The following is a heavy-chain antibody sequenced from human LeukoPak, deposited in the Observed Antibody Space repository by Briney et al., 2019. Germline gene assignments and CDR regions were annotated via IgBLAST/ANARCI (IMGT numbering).Heavy chain of an antibody. V-gene: IGHV1-2*06. CDR3: AREAIAARRRGFDY. CDR2: INPNSGGT. D-gene: IGHD6-6*01. J-gene: IGHJ4*02. CDR1: GYTFTGYY. Sequence: GASVKVSCKASGYTFTGYYMHWVRQAPGQGLEWMGRINPNSGGTSYAQKFQGRVTMTRDTSISTAYMELSRLRSDDTAVYYCAREAIAARRRGFDYWGQGTLVTVSS.